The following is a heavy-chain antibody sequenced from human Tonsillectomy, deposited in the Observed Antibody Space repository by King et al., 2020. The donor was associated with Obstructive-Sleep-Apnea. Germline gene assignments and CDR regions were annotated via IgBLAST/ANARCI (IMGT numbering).Heavy chain of an antibody. CDR3: ARDFRYYYDSTGYFDY. CDR2: ISSSSKTI. V-gene: IGHV3-48*04. D-gene: IGHD3-22*01. CDR1: GFTFSDYS. Sequence: VQLVESGGGLVQPGGFLRLSCAASGFTFSDYSMNWVRQAPGKGLEWVSYISSSSKTIYCADSVKGRFTISRDNAKDSLYLQMNSLRAEDTAVYYCARDFRYYYDSTGYFDYWGQGTLVTVSS. J-gene: IGHJ4*02.